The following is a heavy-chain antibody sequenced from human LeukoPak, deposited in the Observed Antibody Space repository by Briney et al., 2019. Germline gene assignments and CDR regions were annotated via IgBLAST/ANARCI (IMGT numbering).Heavy chain of an antibody. J-gene: IGHJ4*02. D-gene: IGHD4-17*01. V-gene: IGHV4-59*01. CDR2: MYYSGST. CDR1: GGSISSYY. CDR3: ARVHDYGDYRPSYFDY. Sequence: SETLSLTCTVSGGSISSYYWSWIRQPPGKGLEWIGYMYYSGSTNYNPSLKSRVTISVDTSKNQFSLKLSSVTAADTAVYYCARVHDYGDYRPSYFDYWGQGTLVTVSS.